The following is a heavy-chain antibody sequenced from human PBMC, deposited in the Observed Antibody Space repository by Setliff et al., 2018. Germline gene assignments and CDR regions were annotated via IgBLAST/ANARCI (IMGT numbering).Heavy chain of an antibody. D-gene: IGHD2-15*01. J-gene: IGHJ4*02. Sequence: PGESLKISCRGSGYTFSDYWIGWVRQMPGKGLEWMGIIYPGDSDTRYSPSFQGQVTFSADKSISTAYLQWSSLKASGTATYYCARVVGADGIGIDYWAREPWSPSP. CDR1: GYTFSDYW. CDR3: ARVVGADGIGIDY. CDR2: IYPGDSDT. V-gene: IGHV5-51*01.